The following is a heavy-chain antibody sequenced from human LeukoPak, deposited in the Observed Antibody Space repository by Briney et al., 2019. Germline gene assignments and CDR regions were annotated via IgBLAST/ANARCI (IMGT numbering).Heavy chain of an antibody. D-gene: IGHD3-22*01. J-gene: IGHJ4*02. V-gene: IGHV4-34*01. Sequence: TSETLSLTCAVYGGSFSGYYWSWIRQPPGKGLEWIGEINHSGSTNYNPSLKSRVTISVDTSKNQFSLKLSSVTAADTAVYYCARFKLYYDSSGSTVYFDYWGQGTLVTVSS. CDR2: INHSGST. CDR3: ARFKLYYDSSGSTVYFDY. CDR1: GGSFSGYY.